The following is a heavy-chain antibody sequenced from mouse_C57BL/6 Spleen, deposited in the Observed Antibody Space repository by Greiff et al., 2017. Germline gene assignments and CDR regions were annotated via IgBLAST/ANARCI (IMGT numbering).Heavy chain of an antibody. Sequence: VKLMESGPGLVAPSQSLSITCTVSGFSLTSYAISWVRQPPGKGLEWLGVIWTGGGTNYNSALKSRLSISKDNSKSQVFLKMNSLQTDDTARYYCARNSITTVVANWYFDVWGTETTVTVSS. D-gene: IGHD1-1*01. CDR3: ARNSITTVVANWYFDV. J-gene: IGHJ1*03. CDR2: IWTGGGT. CDR1: GFSLTSYA. V-gene: IGHV2-9-1*01.